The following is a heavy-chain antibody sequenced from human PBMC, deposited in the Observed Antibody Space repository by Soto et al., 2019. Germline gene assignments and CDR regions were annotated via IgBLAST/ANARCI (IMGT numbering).Heavy chain of an antibody. CDR1: GFTFSSYG. J-gene: IGHJ4*02. D-gene: IGHD1-26*01. CDR2: IWYDGSNK. V-gene: IGHV3-33*01. Sequence: QVQLVESGGGVVQPGRSLRLSCAASGFTFSSYGMHWVRQTPGKGLEWVAVIWYDGSNKYYADSVKGRFTISRDNSKNTLYLQMNSLIAEDTAVYYCAREKWELQGFLCYWGQGTLVTVSS. CDR3: AREKWELQGFLCY.